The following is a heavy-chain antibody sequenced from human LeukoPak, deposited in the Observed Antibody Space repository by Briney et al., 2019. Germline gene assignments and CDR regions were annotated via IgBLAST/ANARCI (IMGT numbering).Heavy chain of an antibody. Sequence: PSETLSLTCAVYGGSFSGYYWSWIRQPPGKGLEWIGEINHSGSTNYNPSLKSRVTISVDTSKNQFSLKLSSVTAADTAVYYCARRGRTNYYDSSGYYYGRGAFDIWGQGTMVTVSS. CDR1: GGSFSGYY. CDR2: INHSGST. D-gene: IGHD3-22*01. V-gene: IGHV4-34*01. J-gene: IGHJ3*02. CDR3: ARRGRTNYYDSSGYYYGRGAFDI.